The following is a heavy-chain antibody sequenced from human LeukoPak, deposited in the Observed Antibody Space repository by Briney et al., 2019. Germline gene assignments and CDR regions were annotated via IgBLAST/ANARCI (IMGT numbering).Heavy chain of an antibody. D-gene: IGHD3-3*01. CDR1: GFIFSAYA. J-gene: IGHJ6*01. CDR2: ISTSTSTI. Sequence: GGSLRLSCAASGFIFSAYAMNWVRQAPGKGLEWVSYISTSTSTIYYADSVKGRFTISRDNAKNSLYLQMNSLRVEDTAVYYCAKDGGGTDYCYVMDVWGQGTTVTVSS. V-gene: IGHV3-48*01. CDR3: AKDGGGTDYCYVMDV.